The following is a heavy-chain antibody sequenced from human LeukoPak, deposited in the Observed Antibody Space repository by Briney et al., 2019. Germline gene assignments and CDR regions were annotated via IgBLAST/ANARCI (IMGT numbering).Heavy chain of an antibody. Sequence: GGSLRLSCAASGFTFDDYAMHWVRQAPGKGLEWVSGISWNSGSIGYADSVKGRFTISRDNAKNSLYLQMNSLRAGDTALYYCAKAMGSRSGYAIDYWGQGTLVTVSS. D-gene: IGHD5-12*01. J-gene: IGHJ4*02. CDR3: AKAMGSRSGYAIDY. V-gene: IGHV3-9*01. CDR2: ISWNSGSI. CDR1: GFTFDDYA.